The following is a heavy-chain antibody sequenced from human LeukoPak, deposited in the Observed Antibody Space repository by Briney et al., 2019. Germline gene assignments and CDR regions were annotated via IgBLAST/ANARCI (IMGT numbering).Heavy chain of an antibody. Sequence: GGSLRLSCAASGFTFSAYAMHWVRQAPGKGLVWVSRIKDDGSHTNYADSVKGRFTISRDNAKNTLSLQMNSLRAEDTAVYYCARGSGIITGIDEWGQGTLVTVSS. J-gene: IGHJ4*02. CDR2: IKDDGSHT. V-gene: IGHV3-74*01. D-gene: IGHD6-25*01. CDR1: GFTFSAYA. CDR3: ARGSGIITGIDE.